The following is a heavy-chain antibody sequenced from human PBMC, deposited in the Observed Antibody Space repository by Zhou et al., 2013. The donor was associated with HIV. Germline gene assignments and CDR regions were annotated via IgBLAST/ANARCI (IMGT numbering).Heavy chain of an antibody. CDR1: GGSIASSSYY. CDR2: IYYSGST. J-gene: IGHJ4*02. D-gene: IGHD7-27*01. V-gene: IGHV4-39*01. Sequence: QVQLQESGPGLVKPSETLSPTCTVSGGSIASSSYYWAWIRQPPGKGLECIGSIYYSGSTYYNPSLKSRVTISVDTSKNQFSLKVSSVTATDTAVYYCARHGNWGSPDSWGQGTLVTVSS. CDR3: ARHGNWGSPDS.